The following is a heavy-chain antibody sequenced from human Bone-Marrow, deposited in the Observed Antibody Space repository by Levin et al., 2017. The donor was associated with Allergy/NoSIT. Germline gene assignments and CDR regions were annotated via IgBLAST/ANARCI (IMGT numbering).Heavy chain of an antibody. CDR1: GFKFSVFA. Sequence: SCAASGFKFSVFAMNWVRQAPGKGLEWLSYISSGSDIIYYADSVKGRFTISRDNSRDSVFLQMDGLRAEDTAVYYCAREHGYWGQGIRVAVSS. CDR3: AREHGY. CDR2: ISSGSDII. J-gene: IGHJ4*02. V-gene: IGHV3-48*01.